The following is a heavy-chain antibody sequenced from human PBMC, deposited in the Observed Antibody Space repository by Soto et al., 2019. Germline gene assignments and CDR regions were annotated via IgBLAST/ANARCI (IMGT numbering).Heavy chain of an antibody. CDR1: GFTFSNAW. J-gene: IGHJ6*03. Sequence: GGSLRLSCAASGFTFSNAWMSWVRQAPGKGLEWVGRIKSKTDGGTTDYAAPVKGRFTISRDDSKNTLYLQMNSLKTEDTAVYYCTTLEYYYGSGSYYYYYYMDVWGKGTTVTVSS. CDR2: IKSKTDGGTT. V-gene: IGHV3-15*01. D-gene: IGHD3-10*01. CDR3: TTLEYYYGSGSYYYYYYMDV.